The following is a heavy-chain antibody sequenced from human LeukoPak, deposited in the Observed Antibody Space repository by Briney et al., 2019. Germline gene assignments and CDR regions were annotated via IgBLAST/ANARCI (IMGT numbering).Heavy chain of an antibody. Sequence: GRSLRLSCAASGISFSAHGMHWVRQAPGKGLEWVAIIRFDGSNIHYADSVKGRFTISRDNSKNTLYLQMNSLRAEDTAVYYCAKDGGLWVSAHWGDSWGRGTLVTVSS. CDR3: AKDGGLWVSAHWGDS. CDR2: IRFDGSNI. V-gene: IGHV3-33*06. D-gene: IGHD7-27*01. CDR1: GISFSAHG. J-gene: IGHJ4*02.